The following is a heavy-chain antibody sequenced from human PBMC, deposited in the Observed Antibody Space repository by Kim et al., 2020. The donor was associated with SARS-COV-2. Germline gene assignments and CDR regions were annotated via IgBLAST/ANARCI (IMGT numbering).Heavy chain of an antibody. D-gene: IGHD6-19*01. CDR3: ARARGHIMQWLDAFDI. Sequence: SLRLSCAASGFTFSSYAMHWVRQAPGKGLEWVAVISYDGSNKYYADSVKGRFTISRDNSKNTLYLQMNSLRAEDTAVYYCARARGHIMQWLDAFDIWGQGTMVTVSS. J-gene: IGHJ3*02. CDR2: ISYDGSNK. CDR1: GFTFSSYA. V-gene: IGHV3-30*04.